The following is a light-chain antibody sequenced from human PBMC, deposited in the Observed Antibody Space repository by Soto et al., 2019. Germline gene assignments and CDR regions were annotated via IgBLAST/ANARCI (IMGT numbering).Light chain of an antibody. V-gene: IGKV3-20*01. CDR3: QQYGSSGT. J-gene: IGKJ1*01. CDR1: QSVTSTY. CDR2: GAS. Sequence: EILLTQSPATLSLSPGERATLSCMASQSVTSTYLAWYQQKPGQAPRLLIYGASNRATGIPDRFSGSGSGTDFTLTISRLEPEDFAVYYCQQYGSSGTFGQGTKVDIK.